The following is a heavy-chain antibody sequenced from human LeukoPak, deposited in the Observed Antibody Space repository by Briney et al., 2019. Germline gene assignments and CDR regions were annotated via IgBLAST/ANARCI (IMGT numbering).Heavy chain of an antibody. CDR1: GFTFRSYW. CDR3: ARVVWFGVLSY. Sequence: PGGSLRLSCAASGFTFRSYWMSWVRQAPRKGLEWVANIKQDGSEKYYVDSVKGRFTISRDNAKNSLYLQMNSLRAEHTAVYYCARVVWFGVLSYWGQGTLVTVSS. V-gene: IGHV3-7*01. CDR2: IKQDGSEK. D-gene: IGHD3-10*01. J-gene: IGHJ4*02.